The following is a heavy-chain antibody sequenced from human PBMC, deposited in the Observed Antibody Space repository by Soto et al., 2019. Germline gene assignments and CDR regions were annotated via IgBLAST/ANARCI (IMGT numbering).Heavy chain of an antibody. V-gene: IGHV2-5*02. CDR1: GFSLTTRGVG. J-gene: IGHJ5*02. CDR2: IYWDDDK. D-gene: IGHD3-16*01. Sequence: QITLKKSGPTLVKPTQTLTLTCTFSGFSLTTRGVGVGWIRQPPGKALECLTLIYWDDDKRYSPCLQSRVSITTDTSKNQVVLTLTNVDPVDTDTYYCAHIPNYYQYDWFDPWGQGTLVSVS. CDR3: AHIPNYYQYDWFDP.